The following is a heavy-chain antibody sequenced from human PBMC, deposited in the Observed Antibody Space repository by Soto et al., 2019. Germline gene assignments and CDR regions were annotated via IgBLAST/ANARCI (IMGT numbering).Heavy chain of an antibody. J-gene: IGHJ6*02. Sequence: GESLKICCKGSGYSFTSYWIGWVRQMPGKGLEWMGIIYPGDSDTRYSPSFQGQVTISADKSISTAYLQWSSLKASDTAMYYCARLKGSYYVHYYYYGMHVSGPTTPVSVS. V-gene: IGHV5-51*01. D-gene: IGHD3-10*01. CDR1: GYSFTSYW. CDR2: IYPGDSDT. CDR3: ARLKGSYYVHYYYYGMHV.